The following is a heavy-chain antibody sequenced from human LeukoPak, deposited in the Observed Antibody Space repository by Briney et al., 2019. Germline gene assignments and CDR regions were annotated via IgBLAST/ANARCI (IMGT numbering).Heavy chain of an antibody. CDR1: LDSTTSNF. Sequence: SETLSLACTVSLDSTTSNFWSWVRQPPGKGLEWIGEIHRSGSTNYNPSLQRRVTISIDRPKNQIALELSSVTAADTAVYYCAREIIGGFNPGAYWGQGTLVTVSS. V-gene: IGHV4-4*02. D-gene: IGHD3-16*02. CDR3: AREIIGGFNPGAY. J-gene: IGHJ4*02. CDR2: IHRSGST.